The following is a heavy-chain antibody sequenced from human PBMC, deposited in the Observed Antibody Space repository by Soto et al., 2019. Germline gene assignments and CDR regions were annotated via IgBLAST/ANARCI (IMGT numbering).Heavy chain of an antibody. D-gene: IGHD3-10*01. J-gene: IGHJ4*02. V-gene: IGHV2-5*01. CDR1: GFSLTTTGAG. CDR3: AYSAAQAREFLLGVLDS. Sequence: QITLKESGPTLVKPTQTLTLTCTFSGFSLTTTGAGVGWFRQPPGKALECLALIYWNDDKRYSPSLRSRLTITKDTSKNQVVLTMTNMDPLDTATYFCAYSAAQAREFLLGVLDSWGQGTLVTVSS. CDR2: IYWNDDK.